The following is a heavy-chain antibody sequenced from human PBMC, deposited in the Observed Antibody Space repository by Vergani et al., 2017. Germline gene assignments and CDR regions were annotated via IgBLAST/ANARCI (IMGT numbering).Heavy chain of an antibody. CDR3: ATIDXSGYYPSYNVPDY. J-gene: IGHJ4*02. Sequence: GHLVESGGGVGQPGRSLRLSCVVSGFKFDDYGMNWVRHVPGKGLEWVAGVNWNGVGSAYADSVRGRVIISRDNAKNSLFLQMNSLRVEDTALYYCATIDXSGYYPSYNVPDYWGQGTQVTVSS. CDR2: VNWNGVGS. CDR1: GFKFDDYG. D-gene: IGHD3-22*01. V-gene: IGHV3-20*04.